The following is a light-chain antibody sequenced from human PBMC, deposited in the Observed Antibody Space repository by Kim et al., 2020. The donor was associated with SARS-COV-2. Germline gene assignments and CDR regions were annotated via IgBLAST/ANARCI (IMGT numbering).Light chain of an antibody. CDR3: QAWDSSTYVV. CDR2: QDA. CDR1: KLGDKY. Sequence: VSPGQTASITCSGDKLGDKYASWYQQKPGQSPVVVIYQDAKRPSGIPERFSGSNSGNTATLTISGTQAMDEADYYCQAWDSSTYVVFGGGTQLTVL. V-gene: IGLV3-1*01. J-gene: IGLJ2*01.